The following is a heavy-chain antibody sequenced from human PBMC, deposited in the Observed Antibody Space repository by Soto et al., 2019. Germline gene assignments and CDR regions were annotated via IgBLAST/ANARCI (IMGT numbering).Heavy chain of an antibody. V-gene: IGHV3-11*01. Sequence: QVQLVESGGGLVKPGGSLRLSCAASGFSFSDYYMSWIRQAPGKGLEWVSYISSSGSTIYYADSVKGRFTISRDNAKNSLYLQMNSLRAEDTAVYYCATRFKWEYEPDAFDIWGQGTMVTVSS. CDR1: GFSFSDYY. D-gene: IGHD1-26*01. CDR3: ATRFKWEYEPDAFDI. J-gene: IGHJ3*02. CDR2: ISSSGSTI.